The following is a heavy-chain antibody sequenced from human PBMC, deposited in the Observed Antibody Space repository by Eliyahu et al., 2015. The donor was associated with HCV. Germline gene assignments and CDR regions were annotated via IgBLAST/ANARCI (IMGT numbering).Heavy chain of an antibody. J-gene: IGHJ5*02. CDR2: INQDGNEK. CDR1: GFNFDTYW. V-gene: IGHV3-7*01. Sequence: ELQLVESGGGLVQPGGSLRLSCEASGFNFDTYWMTWVRQAPGKGLEWVGNINQDGNEKYYVDSVKGRFTISRDNTKNSLHLQVNNLRGEDTALYYCARGLTRFDLWGQGTLVTVSS. CDR3: ARGLTRFDL. D-gene: IGHD3-9*01.